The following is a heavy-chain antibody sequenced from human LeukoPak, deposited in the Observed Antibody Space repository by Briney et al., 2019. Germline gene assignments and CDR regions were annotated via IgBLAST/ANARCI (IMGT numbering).Heavy chain of an antibody. J-gene: IGHJ4*02. CDR2: IYGGGST. Sequence: PGGSLRLSCAASGFTVSSNYMSRVRQAPGKGLEWVSVIYGGGSTYYADSVKGRFTISRDNSKNTLYLQMNSLRAEDTAVYYCASTSYNSGNYYLGYWGEGTLVTVSS. CDR1: GFTVSSNY. D-gene: IGHD3-10*01. V-gene: IGHV3-53*05. CDR3: ASTSYNSGNYYLGY.